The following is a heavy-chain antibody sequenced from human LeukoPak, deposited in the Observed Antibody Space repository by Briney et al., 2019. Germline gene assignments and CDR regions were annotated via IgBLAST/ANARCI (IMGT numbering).Heavy chain of an antibody. J-gene: IGHJ4*02. D-gene: IGHD2-15*01. V-gene: IGHV4-59*08. CDR3: ARRYCSDGSCYSSLDF. CDR2: IYSSGST. CDR1: GGSISSYY. Sequence: SETLSLTCTVSGGSISSYYWSWIRQPPGKGLEWIGYIYSSGSTTYNPSLKSRVTISVDTSKNQFSLKLSSVTAADTAVYYCARRYCSDGSCYSSLDFWGQGTLVTVSS.